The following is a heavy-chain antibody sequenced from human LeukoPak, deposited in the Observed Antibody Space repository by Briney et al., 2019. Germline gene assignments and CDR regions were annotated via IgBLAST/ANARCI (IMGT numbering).Heavy chain of an antibody. Sequence: GGSLRLSCAASGFTFSSYSMNWVRQAPGKGQKWVSAIIGSGLTTYYADSVKGRFTISRDNSKNTLYLQMNSLRAEDTAVYYCAKDLSPGPYWGQGTLVTVSS. J-gene: IGHJ4*02. CDR3: AKDLSPGPY. CDR1: GFTFSSYS. V-gene: IGHV3-23*01. CDR2: IIGSGLTT.